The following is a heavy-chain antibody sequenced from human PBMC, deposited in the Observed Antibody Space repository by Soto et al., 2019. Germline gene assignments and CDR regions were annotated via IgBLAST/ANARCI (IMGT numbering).Heavy chain of an antibody. CDR1: GGSISSYY. J-gene: IGHJ6*02. Sequence: QVQLQESGPGLVKPSETLSLTCTVSGGSISSYYWSWIRQPPGKGLEWIGYIYYSGSTNYNPSLKSRVTISVDTSKNQFSLKLSSVTAADTAVYYCARERWLQTHYCGMDVWGQGTTVTVSS. CDR3: ARERWLQTHYCGMDV. CDR2: IYYSGST. V-gene: IGHV4-59*01. D-gene: IGHD5-12*01.